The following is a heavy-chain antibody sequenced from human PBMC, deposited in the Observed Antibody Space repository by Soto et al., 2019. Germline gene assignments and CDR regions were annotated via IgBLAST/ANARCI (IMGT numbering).Heavy chain of an antibody. CDR2: ISSSSSHM. CDR1: GFTLSIYS. CDR3: FIAVAGFFAPDY. V-gene: IGHV3-21*01. D-gene: IGHD6-19*01. J-gene: IGHJ4*02. Sequence: GALRVSCTASGFTLSIYSMNGVRQAPGEGLEWVSYISSSSSHMYYADSVKGRFTISRDNAKNSLYLQMNSLRAEDTAVYYCFIAVAGFFAPDYWDQGTLVTVSS.